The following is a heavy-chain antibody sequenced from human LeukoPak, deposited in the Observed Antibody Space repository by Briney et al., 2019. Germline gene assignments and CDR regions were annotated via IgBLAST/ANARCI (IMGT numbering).Heavy chain of an antibody. Sequence: ASVKVSCKASGYTFTSYDINWVRQATGQGLEWMGWMNPNSGNTGYAQKFQGRVTMTRNTSISTAYMELSSLRSEDTAVYYCVSLYSSSWYPNYYYYGMDVWGQGTTVTVSS. V-gene: IGHV1-8*01. CDR2: MNPNSGNT. CDR3: VSLYSSSWYPNYYYYGMDV. D-gene: IGHD6-13*01. J-gene: IGHJ6*02. CDR1: GYTFTSYD.